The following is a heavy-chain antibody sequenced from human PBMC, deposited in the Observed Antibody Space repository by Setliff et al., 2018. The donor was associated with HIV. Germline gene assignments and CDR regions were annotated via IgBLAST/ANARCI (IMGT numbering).Heavy chain of an antibody. D-gene: IGHD1-20*01. CDR1: GGSISSYY. J-gene: IGHJ4*02. CDR2: IYTSGST. V-gene: IGHV4-4*09. CDR3: VDSYHWSY. Sequence: PSETLSLTCTVSGGSISSYYWSWIRQPPGKGLEWIGYIYTSGSTNYNPSLKSRVTISLDTSKNQFSLKLTSVTAADTAVYYCVDSYHWSYWGQGTLVTVSS.